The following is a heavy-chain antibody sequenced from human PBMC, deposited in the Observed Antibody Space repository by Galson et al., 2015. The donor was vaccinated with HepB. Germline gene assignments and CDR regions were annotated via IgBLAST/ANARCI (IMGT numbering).Heavy chain of an antibody. J-gene: IGHJ5*02. CDR2: ISGSGGST. Sequence: SLRLSCAASGFTFSSYAMSWVRQAPGKGLEWVSAISGSGGSTYYADSVKGRFTISRDNSKNTLYLQMNSLRAEDTAVYYCAKDNPTPYSSSSGHNWFDPWGQGTLVTVSS. CDR3: AKDNPTPYSSSSGHNWFDP. D-gene: IGHD6-6*01. V-gene: IGHV3-23*01. CDR1: GFTFSSYA.